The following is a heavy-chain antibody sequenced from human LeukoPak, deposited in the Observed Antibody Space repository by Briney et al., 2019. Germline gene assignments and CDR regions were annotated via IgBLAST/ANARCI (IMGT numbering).Heavy chain of an antibody. J-gene: IGHJ4*02. CDR3: AKVGHDYGDFYGYYFDY. V-gene: IGHV3-23*01. CDR2: INGSGGRT. CDR1: GFTFSSYA. D-gene: IGHD4-17*01. Sequence: GGSLRLSCAASGFTFSSYAMTWVRQAPGKGLEWVSDINGSGGRTNYADSVKGRFTISRDNSKNTLYLQMNSLRAEDTAVYYCAKVGHDYGDFYGYYFDYWGQGTLVTVSS.